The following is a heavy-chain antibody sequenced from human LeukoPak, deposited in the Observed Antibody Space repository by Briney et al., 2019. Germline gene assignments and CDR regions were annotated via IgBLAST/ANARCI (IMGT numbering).Heavy chain of an antibody. Sequence: GGSLRLSCAASGFTVSSNYMSWVRQAPGKGLEWVSVLYSDVSTYYADSVKGRFTISRLNSKNTLYLQMNSLRAEDTAVYYCARMSSGTYFDYWGQGTLVSVSS. D-gene: IGHD1-26*01. CDR2: LYSDVST. V-gene: IGHV3-53*04. J-gene: IGHJ4*02. CDR1: GFTVSSNY. CDR3: ARMSSGTYFDY.